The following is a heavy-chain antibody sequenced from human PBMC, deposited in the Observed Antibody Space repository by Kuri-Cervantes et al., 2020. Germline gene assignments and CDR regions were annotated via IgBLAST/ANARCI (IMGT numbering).Heavy chain of an antibody. V-gene: IGHV4-34*01. J-gene: IGHJ4*02. CDR3: ARLRITGTGLGAFDY. Sequence: SETLSLTCTVYGGSFSGHYWSWIRQPPGKGLEWIGEINHSGDTNYIPSLKSRVTISVDTSKNQFSLKLSSVTAADTAVYYCARLRITGTGLGAFDYWGQGTLVTVSS. CDR1: GGSFSGHY. CDR2: INHSGDT. D-gene: IGHD1-20*01.